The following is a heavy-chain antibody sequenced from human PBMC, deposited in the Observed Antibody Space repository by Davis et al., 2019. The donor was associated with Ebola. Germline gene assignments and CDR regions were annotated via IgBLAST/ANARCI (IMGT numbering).Heavy chain of an antibody. Sequence: HSQTLSLTCAISGDSVSSNSAAWNWIRQSPSRGLEWLGSTYYRSKWYNDYAVSVKSRITINPDTSKNQFSLQLNSVTPEDTAVYYCARPTGATQDDAFDIWGQGTMVTVSS. CDR1: GDSVSSNSAA. CDR2: TYYRSKWYN. CDR3: ARPTGATQDDAFDI. V-gene: IGHV6-1*01. D-gene: IGHD1-1*01. J-gene: IGHJ3*02.